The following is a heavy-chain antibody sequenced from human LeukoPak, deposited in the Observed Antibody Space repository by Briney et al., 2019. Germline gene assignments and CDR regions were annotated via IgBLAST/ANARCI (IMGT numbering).Heavy chain of an antibody. V-gene: IGHV3-7*01. CDR2: IKQDGSEK. D-gene: IGHD3-3*01. CDR1: GFTFSSYW. J-gene: IGHJ4*02. Sequence: SGGSLRLSCAASGFTFSSYWMSWVRRAPGKGLEWVANIKQDGSEKYYVDSVKGRFTISRDNAKNSLYLQMNSLRAEDTAVYYCASGDYDFWSGYFDYWGQGTLVTVSS. CDR3: ASGDYDFWSGYFDY.